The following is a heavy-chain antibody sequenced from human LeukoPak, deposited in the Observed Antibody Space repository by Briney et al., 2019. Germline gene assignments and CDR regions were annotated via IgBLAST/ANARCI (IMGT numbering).Heavy chain of an antibody. Sequence: SETLSLTCTVSGGSISSSSYYWGWIRQPPGKGLEWIGSIYYSGSTYYNPSLKSRVTISVDTSKNQFSLKLSSVTAADTAVYYCASLGEMATMVDYWGQGTLVTASS. J-gene: IGHJ4*02. CDR1: GGSISSSSYY. D-gene: IGHD5-24*01. CDR3: ASLGEMATMVDY. CDR2: IYYSGST. V-gene: IGHV4-39*01.